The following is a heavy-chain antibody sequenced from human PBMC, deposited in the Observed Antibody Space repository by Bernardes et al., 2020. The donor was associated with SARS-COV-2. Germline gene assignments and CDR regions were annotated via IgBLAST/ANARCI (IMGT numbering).Heavy chain of an antibody. D-gene: IGHD7-27*01. CDR3: AREEPLLANTWSLGDY. J-gene: IGHJ4*02. CDR2: ISGYNGNT. CDR1: GYTFANYG. Sequence: ASVKVSCKASGYTFANYGFSWVRQAPGHGLEWMGWISGYNGNTKYAQKFQGRVTMTTDTFTTTAYMELRSLTSDDTATYYCAREEPLLANTWSLGDYWGQGTLVTVSS. V-gene: IGHV1-18*01.